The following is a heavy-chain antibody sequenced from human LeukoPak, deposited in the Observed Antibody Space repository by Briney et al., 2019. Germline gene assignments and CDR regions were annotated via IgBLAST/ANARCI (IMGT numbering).Heavy chain of an antibody. CDR1: GFTFSDYY. D-gene: IGHD6-13*01. J-gene: IGHJ4*02. V-gene: IGHV3-11*01. CDR2: ISSSGSTI. CDR3: AKDAGEQQLDPYYFDY. Sequence: GGSLRLSCAASGFTFSDYYMSWIRQAPGKGLEWVSYISSSGSTIYYADSVKGRFTISRDNAKNSLYLQMNSLRAEDTAVYYCAKDAGEQQLDPYYFDYWGQGTLVTVSS.